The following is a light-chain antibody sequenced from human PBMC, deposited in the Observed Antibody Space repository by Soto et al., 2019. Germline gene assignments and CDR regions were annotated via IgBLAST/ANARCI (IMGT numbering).Light chain of an antibody. V-gene: IGKV3-20*01. CDR3: QPYGSSLT. CDR2: GAS. CDR1: QSVSSSY. Sequence: EIVWTKSPCTLSLSPGERATLSCRASQSVSSSYLAWYQQKPGQAPRLLIYGASSRATGIPDRFSGSGSGTDFTLTISRLEPEDFAVYYCQPYGSSLTVGGGTKVDIK. J-gene: IGKJ4*01.